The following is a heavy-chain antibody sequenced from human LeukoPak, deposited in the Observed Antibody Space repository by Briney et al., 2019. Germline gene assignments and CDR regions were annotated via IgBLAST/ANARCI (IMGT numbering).Heavy chain of an antibody. CDR2: IKQDGSEK. V-gene: IGHV3-7*01. D-gene: IGHD6-19*01. J-gene: IGHJ4*02. Sequence: GGSLRLSCAASGFTFSSYWMSWVRQAPGKGLEWVANIKQDGSEKYYADSVKGRFTISRDNSKNTLYLQMNSLRAEDTAVYYCARAGGVAVAGPLDYWGQGTLVTVSS. CDR1: GFTFSSYW. CDR3: ARAGGVAVAGPLDY.